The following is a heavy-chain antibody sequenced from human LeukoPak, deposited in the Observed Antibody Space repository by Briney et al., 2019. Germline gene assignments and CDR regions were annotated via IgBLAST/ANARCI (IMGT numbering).Heavy chain of an antibody. Sequence: SDTLSLTCTVSGGSISSGDYYWSWIRQLPGKGLEWIGYIYYSGSTYYNPSLKSRVTISVDTSKNQFSLKLSSVTAADMAVYYCASGKSGYWGQGTLVTVSS. D-gene: IGHD6-25*01. V-gene: IGHV4-30-4*02. CDR2: IYYSGST. CDR3: ASGKSGY. J-gene: IGHJ4*02. CDR1: GGSISSGDYY.